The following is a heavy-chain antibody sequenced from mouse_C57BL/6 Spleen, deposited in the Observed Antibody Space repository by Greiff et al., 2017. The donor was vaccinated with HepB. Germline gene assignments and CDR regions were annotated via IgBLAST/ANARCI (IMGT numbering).Heavy chain of an antibody. CDR1: GFTFSSYA. V-gene: IGHV5-4*01. J-gene: IGHJ3*01. CDR2: ISDGGSYT. Sequence: EVMLVESGGGLVKPGGSLKLSCAASGFTFSSYAMSWVRQTPEKRLEWVATISDGGSYTYYPDNVQGRFTISRDNAKNNLYLQMSHLKSEDTAMYYCAREGTGFAYWGQGTLVTVSA. CDR3: AREGTGFAY. D-gene: IGHD3-3*01.